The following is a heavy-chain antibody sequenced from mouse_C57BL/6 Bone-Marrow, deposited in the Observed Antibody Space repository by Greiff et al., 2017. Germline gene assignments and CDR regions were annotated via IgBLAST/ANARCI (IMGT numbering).Heavy chain of an antibody. Sequence: QVQLKQPGAELVKPGASVKMSCKASGYTFTSYWITWVKQRPGQGLEWIGDIYPGSGSTNYNETFKSKATLTVDTSSSTAYMQLSSLTSEDAAVYYCARGYDGYCPFAYWGQGTLVTVSA. J-gene: IGHJ3*01. CDR3: ARGYDGYCPFAY. D-gene: IGHD2-3*01. V-gene: IGHV1-55*01. CDR2: IYPGSGST. CDR1: GYTFTSYW.